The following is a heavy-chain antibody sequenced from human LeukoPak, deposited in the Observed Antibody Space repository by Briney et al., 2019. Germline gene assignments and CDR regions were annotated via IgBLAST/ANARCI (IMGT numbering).Heavy chain of an antibody. CDR2: SSSGGST. V-gene: IGHV3-23*01. CDR3: AKRYYYDNSGLWDY. Sequence: GGSLRLSCGASGFTFSSHAMSWVGQAPGKGLEWCSASSSGGSTHYADSVKGRFTISRDNSKNTLYLQMNSLRAEDTAVYYCAKRYYYDNSGLWDYWGQGTLVTVSS. J-gene: IGHJ4*02. D-gene: IGHD3-22*01. CDR1: GFTFSSHA.